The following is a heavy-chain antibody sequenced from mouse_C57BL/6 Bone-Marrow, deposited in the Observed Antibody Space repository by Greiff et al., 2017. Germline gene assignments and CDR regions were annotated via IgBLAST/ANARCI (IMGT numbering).Heavy chain of an antibody. J-gene: IGHJ2*01. CDR1: GYTFTSYT. Sequence: VMLVESGAELARPGASVKMSCKASGYTFTSYTMHWVKQRPGQGLEWIGYINPSSGYTKYNQKFKDKATLTADKSSSTAYMQLSSLTSEDSAVYYCARLGSNYGGYYCDYWGQGTTLTVAS. CDR2: INPSSGYT. CDR3: ARLGSNYGGYYCDY. D-gene: IGHD2-5*01. V-gene: IGHV1-4*01.